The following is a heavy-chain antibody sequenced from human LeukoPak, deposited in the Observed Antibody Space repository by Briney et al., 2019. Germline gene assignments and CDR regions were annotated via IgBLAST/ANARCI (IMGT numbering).Heavy chain of an antibody. CDR1: GGSISSGSYY. D-gene: IGHD3-22*01. Sequence: SETLSLTCTVPGGSISSGSYYWSWIRQPAGKGLEWIGRIYTSGSTNYNPSLKSRVAISVDTSKNQFSLKLSSVTAADTAVYYCARDDGGYYLNWFDPWGQGTLVTVSS. CDR2: IYTSGST. V-gene: IGHV4-61*02. J-gene: IGHJ5*02. CDR3: ARDDGGYYLNWFDP.